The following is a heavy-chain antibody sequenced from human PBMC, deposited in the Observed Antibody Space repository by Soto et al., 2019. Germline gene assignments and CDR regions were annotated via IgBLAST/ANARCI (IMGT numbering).Heavy chain of an antibody. CDR3: AKGGRQWLVTSDFNY. CDR1: GFTFSDYA. Sequence: VQLVESGGCVVQPGRSLRLSCAASGFTFSDYAMHWVRQAPGKGLEWVAVVSHDVRNTHYADSVKGRFTISRDSSKNTVSLEMTSLRAEDTAVYYCAKGGRQWLVTSDFNYWGQGALVTVSS. J-gene: IGHJ4*02. V-gene: IGHV3-30*18. D-gene: IGHD6-19*01. CDR2: VSHDVRNT.